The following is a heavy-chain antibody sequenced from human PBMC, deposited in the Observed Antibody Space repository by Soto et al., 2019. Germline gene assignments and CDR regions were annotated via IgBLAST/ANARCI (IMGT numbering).Heavy chain of an antibody. V-gene: IGHV4-34*01. CDR1: GGSFSGYY. J-gene: IGHJ4*02. CDR2: INHSGST. Sequence: SETLSLTCAVYGGSFSGYYWSWIRQPPGKGPEWIGEINHSGSTNYNPSLKSRVTLSVDTSKNQFSLNLSSVTAADTAVYYCVRYCSTTKCPFDYWGQGTLVTVSS. D-gene: IGHD2-2*01. CDR3: VRYCSTTKCPFDY.